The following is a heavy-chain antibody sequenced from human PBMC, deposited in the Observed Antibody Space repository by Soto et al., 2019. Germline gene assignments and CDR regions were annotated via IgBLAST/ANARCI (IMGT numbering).Heavy chain of an antibody. D-gene: IGHD4-4*01. CDR3: AKDSNKYSSSLRGRYFDY. Sequence: EVDLVESGGGLAQPGRSLRLSCVASGFTFDDHGMHWVRQIPGRGLEWVSGISWNSGSIGYAESVKGRFTIFRDNAKNSLLLQMNSLGAEDTAVYYCAKDSNKYSSSLRGRYFDYWGQGIGVTVSS. CDR1: GFTFDDHG. CDR2: ISWNSGSI. J-gene: IGHJ4*02. V-gene: IGHV3-9*01.